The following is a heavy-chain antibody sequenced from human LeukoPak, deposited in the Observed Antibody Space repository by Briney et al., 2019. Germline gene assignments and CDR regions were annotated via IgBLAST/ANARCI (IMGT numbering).Heavy chain of an antibody. CDR2: IWYDGSNK. D-gene: IGHD5-12*01. J-gene: IGHJ4*02. CDR1: GFSFSSYG. V-gene: IGHV3-33*03. CDR3: AGGRLVATSKAVAIDY. Sequence: GGSLRLSCAASGFSFSSYGMHWVRQAPGKRLEWVAVIWYDGSNKYYADSVKGRFTISRDNAKNTLYLQMNNLRADDTAVYYCAGGRLVATSKAVAIDYWGQGTLVTVSS.